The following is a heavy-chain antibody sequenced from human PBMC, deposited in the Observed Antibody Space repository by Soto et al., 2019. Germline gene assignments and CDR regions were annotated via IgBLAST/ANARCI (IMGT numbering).Heavy chain of an antibody. V-gene: IGHV6-1*01. D-gene: IGHD6-6*01. CDR3: ARQDSDSSRYWGLDV. CDR1: GDSVSSYSVV. J-gene: IGHJ6*02. CDR2: TYYRSKWYS. Sequence: PSQTLSLTCAISGDSVSSYSVVWNWIRQSPSGGLEWLGRTYYRSKWYSEYAISVQSRITVNADTSKNQVSLQLDSVTPDDTAVYYCARQDSDSSRYWGLDVWGQGTTVTVSS.